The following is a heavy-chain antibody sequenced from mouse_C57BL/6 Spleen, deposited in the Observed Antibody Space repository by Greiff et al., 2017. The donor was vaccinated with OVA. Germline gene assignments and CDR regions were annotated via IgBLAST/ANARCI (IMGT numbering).Heavy chain of an antibody. V-gene: IGHV5-17*01. D-gene: IGHD4-1*01. CDR1: GFTFSDYG. J-gene: IGHJ2*01. Sequence: EVQRVESGGGLVEPGGSLKLSCAASGFTFSDYGVHWVRQAPEKGLEWVAYISSGSSTIYYADTVKGRFTISRDNAKNTLFLQMTSLRSEDTAMYYCARSLGPYFDYWGQGTTLTVSS. CDR3: ARSLGPYFDY. CDR2: ISSGSSTI.